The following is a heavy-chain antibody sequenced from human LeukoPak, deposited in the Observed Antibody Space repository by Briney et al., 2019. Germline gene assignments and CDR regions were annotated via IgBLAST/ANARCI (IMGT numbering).Heavy chain of an antibody. CDR3: ARDDPYGDLDY. CDR1: GFTFSSYA. V-gene: IGHV3-30-3*01. CDR2: ISYDGSNK. J-gene: IGHJ4*02. D-gene: IGHD4-17*01. Sequence: GSLRLSCAASGFTFSSYAMHWVRQAPGKGLEWVAVISYDGSNKYYADSVKGRFTISRDNSKNTLYLQMNSLRAEDTAVYYCARDDPYGDLDYWGQGTLVTASS.